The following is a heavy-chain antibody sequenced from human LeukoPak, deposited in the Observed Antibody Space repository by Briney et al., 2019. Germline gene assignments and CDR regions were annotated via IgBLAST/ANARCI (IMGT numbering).Heavy chain of an antibody. D-gene: IGHD3-22*01. V-gene: IGHV3-23*01. J-gene: IGHJ5*02. CDR3: AKDNWVIVGFDP. Sequence: QTGGSLRLSCAASGFTFSSYAMSWVRQAPGKGLEWVSGISGSGGSTYYADSVKGRFTISRDNSKNTLYLQMNSLRAEDTAVYYCAKDNWVIVGFDPWGQGTLVTVSS. CDR2: ISGSGGST. CDR1: GFTFSSYA.